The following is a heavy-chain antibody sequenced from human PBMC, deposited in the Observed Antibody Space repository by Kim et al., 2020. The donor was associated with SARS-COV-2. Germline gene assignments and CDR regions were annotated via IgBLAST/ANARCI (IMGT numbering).Heavy chain of an antibody. CDR3: ARAVGGSGFGGVIIRAYYMDV. D-gene: IGHD3-3*01. CDR2: MNPNSGNT. V-gene: IGHV1-8*01. J-gene: IGHJ6*03. CDR1: GYTFTSYD. Sequence: ASVKVSCKASGYTFTSYDINWVRQATGQGLEWMGWMNPNSGNTGYAQKFQGRVTMTRNTSISTAYMELSSLRSEDTAVYYCARAVGGSGFGGVIIRAYYMDVWGKGTAVTVSS.